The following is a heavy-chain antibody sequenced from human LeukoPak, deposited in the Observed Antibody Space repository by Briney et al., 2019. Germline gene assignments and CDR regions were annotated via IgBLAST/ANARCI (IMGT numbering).Heavy chain of an antibody. CDR3: AELGITMIGGV. Sequence: GSSLRLSCAASGFTFRTYWMTWVRQAPGKRPEWVANIKQDGSEKYYVDSVKGRFTISRDNAKNSLYLQMNSLRAEDTAVYYCAELGITMIGGVWGKGTTVTISS. CDR2: IKQDGSEK. CDR1: GFTFRTYW. D-gene: IGHD3-10*02. V-gene: IGHV3-7*01. J-gene: IGHJ6*04.